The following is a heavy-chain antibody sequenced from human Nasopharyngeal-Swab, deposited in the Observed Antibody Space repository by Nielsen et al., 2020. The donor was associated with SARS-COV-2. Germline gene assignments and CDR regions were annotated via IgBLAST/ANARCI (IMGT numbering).Heavy chain of an antibody. J-gene: IGHJ4*02. D-gene: IGHD1-1*01. CDR1: GYTFTGYH. CDR2: ISTKTGAP. Sequence: ASVKVSCKASGYTFTGYHVHWVRQAPGQGLEWMGWISTKTGAPTYAQAFTGRFVISLDTSVSTTYLQISSLKADDTAVYYCARENQEYANIWIDYWGQGTQVTVSS. V-gene: IGHV7-4-1*02. CDR3: ARENQEYANIWIDY.